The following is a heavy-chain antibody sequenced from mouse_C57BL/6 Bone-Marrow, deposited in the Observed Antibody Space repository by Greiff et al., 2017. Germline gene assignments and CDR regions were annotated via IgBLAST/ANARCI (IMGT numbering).Heavy chain of an antibody. CDR3: ARWDFYYYGSRAWFAY. CDR2: IHPNSGST. V-gene: IGHV1-64*01. D-gene: IGHD1-1*01. J-gene: IGHJ3*01. CDR1: GYTFTSYW. Sequence: VKLQQPGAELVKPGASVKLSCKASGYTFTSYWMHWVKQRPGQGLEWIGMIHPNSGSTNYNEKFKSKATLTVDKSSSTAYMQLSSLTSEDSAVYYCARWDFYYYGSRAWFAYWGQGTLVTVSA.